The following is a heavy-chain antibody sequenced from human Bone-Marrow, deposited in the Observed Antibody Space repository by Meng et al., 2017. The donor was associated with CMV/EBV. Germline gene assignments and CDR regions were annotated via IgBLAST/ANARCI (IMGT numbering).Heavy chain of an antibody. D-gene: IGHD3-10*01. CDR3: ARDYGEYLGPVHYYYGMDV. CDR2: ISYDGTNE. J-gene: IGHJ6*02. Sequence: GGSLRLSCAASGFNFSNYFMHWVRQAPGKGLEWVGIISYDGTNENYADSVKGRFTISRDNSKNTLYLRMSSLREEDTAVYYCARDYGEYLGPVHYYYGMDVWGQGTTVTVSS. CDR1: GFNFSNYF. V-gene: IGHV3-30-3*01.